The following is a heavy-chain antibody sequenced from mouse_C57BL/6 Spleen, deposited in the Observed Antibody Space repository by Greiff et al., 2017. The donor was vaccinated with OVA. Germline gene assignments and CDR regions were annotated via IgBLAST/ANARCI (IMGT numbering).Heavy chain of an antibody. CDR3: ARHYYGSSAWFAY. D-gene: IGHD1-1*01. V-gene: IGHV5-2*01. CDR2: INSDGGST. Sequence: EVKLMESGGGLVQPGESLKLSCESNEYEFPSHDMSWVRKTPEKRLELVAAINSDGGSTSYPDTMERRVLISRDNTTKTLYLQLSSLRSEDTALYYGARHYYGSSAWFAYWGQGTLVTVSA. CDR1: EYEFPSHD. J-gene: IGHJ3*01.